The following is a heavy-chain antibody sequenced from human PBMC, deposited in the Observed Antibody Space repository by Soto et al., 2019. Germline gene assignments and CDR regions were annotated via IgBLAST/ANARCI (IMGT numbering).Heavy chain of an antibody. Sequence: QVQLVQSGAEVKKPGSSVKVSCKASGGTFSSYAISWVRQAPGQGLEWMGGIIPIFGTANYAQKFQGRVTITAGESTSTAYMELSSLRSEDTAVYYCARALSYYYDSSGSFGFDYWGQGTLVTVSS. D-gene: IGHD3-22*01. CDR3: ARALSYYYDSSGSFGFDY. V-gene: IGHV1-69*12. CDR2: IIPIFGTA. CDR1: GGTFSSYA. J-gene: IGHJ4*02.